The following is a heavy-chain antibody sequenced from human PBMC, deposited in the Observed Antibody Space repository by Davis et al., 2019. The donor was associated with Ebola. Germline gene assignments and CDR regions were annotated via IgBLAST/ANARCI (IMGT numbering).Heavy chain of an antibody. Sequence: ASVKVSCKASGYTFSTYAMNWVRQAPGQGLEWMGWINTNTGNPTYAQGFTGRFVFSLDTSVSTAYLQISSLKAEDTAVYYCAREYSSSSDYYYYYGMDVWGKGTTVTVSS. CDR3: AREYSSSSDYYYYYGMDV. J-gene: IGHJ6*04. V-gene: IGHV7-4-1*02. D-gene: IGHD6-6*01. CDR2: INTNTGNP. CDR1: GYTFSTYA.